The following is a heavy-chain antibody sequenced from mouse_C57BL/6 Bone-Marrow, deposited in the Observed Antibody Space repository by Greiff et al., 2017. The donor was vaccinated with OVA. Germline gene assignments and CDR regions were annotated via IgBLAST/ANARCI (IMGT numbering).Heavy chain of an antibody. CDR3: ARKTAQARYYGEY. V-gene: IGHV1-53*01. CDR1: GYTFTSYW. J-gene: IGHJ2*01. CDR2: INPSNGGT. D-gene: IGHD3-2*02. Sequence: QVHVKQPGTELVKPGASVKLSCKASGYTFTSYWMHWVKQRPGQGLEWIGNINPSNGGTNYNEKFKSKATLTVDKSSSTAYMQLSSLTSEDSAVYNSARKTAQARYYGEYWGQGTTLTVSS.